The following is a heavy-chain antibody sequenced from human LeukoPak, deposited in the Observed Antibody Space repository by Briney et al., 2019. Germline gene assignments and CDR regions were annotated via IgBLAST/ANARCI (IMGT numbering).Heavy chain of an antibody. Sequence: SETLSLTCAVCGGSFSGNYWSWIRQPPRNGLEWIGAIKHNEGTNYNPSLKSRVTISVDTSKNQFSLKLRSVTAADAAVYCCAREAAADRYYFDYWGQGTLVTVSS. CDR2: IKHNEGT. CDR1: GGSFSGNY. D-gene: IGHD6-13*01. CDR3: AREAAADRYYFDY. J-gene: IGHJ4*02. V-gene: IGHV4-34*01.